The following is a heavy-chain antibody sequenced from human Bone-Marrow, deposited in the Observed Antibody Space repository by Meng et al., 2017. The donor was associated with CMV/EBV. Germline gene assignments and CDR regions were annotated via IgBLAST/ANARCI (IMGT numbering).Heavy chain of an antibody. J-gene: IGHJ6*02. Sequence: GESLKISCAASGFTFSSYAMHWVRQAPGKGLEWVAVISYDGSNKYYADSVKGRFTISRDNSKNTLYLQMNSLRAEDTAVYYCARDSHNYDFWSGYYETYYGMDVWGQGPTVTVSS. CDR1: GFTFSSYA. CDR3: ARDSHNYDFWSGYYETYYGMDV. V-gene: IGHV3-30*04. CDR2: ISYDGSNK. D-gene: IGHD3-3*01.